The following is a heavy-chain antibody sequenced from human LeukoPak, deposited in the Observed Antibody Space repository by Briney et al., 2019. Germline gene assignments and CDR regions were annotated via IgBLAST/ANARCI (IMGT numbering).Heavy chain of an antibody. Sequence: GASVKVSCKASGYTFTGYYMHWVRQAPGQGLEWMGWINPNSGGTNYAQKFQGRVTMTRDTSISTAYMELSRLRSDDTAVYYCARGYYDYVWGGNAFDIWGQGTMVTVSS. CDR2: INPNSGGT. D-gene: IGHD3-16*01. V-gene: IGHV1-2*02. J-gene: IGHJ3*02. CDR1: GYTFTGYY. CDR3: ARGYYDYVWGGNAFDI.